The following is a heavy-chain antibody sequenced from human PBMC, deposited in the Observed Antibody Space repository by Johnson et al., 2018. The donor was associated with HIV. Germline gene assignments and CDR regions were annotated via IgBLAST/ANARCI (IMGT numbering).Heavy chain of an antibody. Sequence: QVQLVESGGGLVKPGGSLRLSCAASGFTFSDYYMSWIRQAPGKGLEWVSYISNSGNTIYYTYSVKGRFTISRDNSKNTLYLQMNSLRAEDTAVYYCAREIRVGATGDAFDIWGQGTMVTVSS. J-gene: IGHJ3*02. CDR1: GFTFSDYY. V-gene: IGHV3-11*04. CDR2: ISNSGNTI. CDR3: AREIRVGATGDAFDI. D-gene: IGHD1-26*01.